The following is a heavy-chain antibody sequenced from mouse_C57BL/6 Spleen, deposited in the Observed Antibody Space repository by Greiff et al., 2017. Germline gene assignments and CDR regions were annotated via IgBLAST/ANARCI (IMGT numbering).Heavy chain of an antibody. CDR2: INPNNGGT. V-gene: IGHV1-18*01. J-gene: IGHJ4*01. D-gene: IGHD1-1*01. CDR3: AREYYYGSSYLYAMDY. Sequence: VQLQQSGPELVKPGASVKIPCKASGYTFTDYNMDWVKQSHGKSLEWIGDINPNNGGTIYNQKFKGKATLTVDKSSSTAYMELRSLTSEDTAVYYCAREYYYGSSYLYAMDYWGQGTSVTVSS. CDR1: GYTFTDYN.